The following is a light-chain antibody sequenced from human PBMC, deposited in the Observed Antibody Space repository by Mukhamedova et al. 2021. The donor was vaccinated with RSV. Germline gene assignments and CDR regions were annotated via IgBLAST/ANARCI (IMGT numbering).Light chain of an antibody. Sequence: WYQRRVHGKGPKLLIYGSSIVQSGVPSRFSGSGSGTDFILTITSLQPKDFATYYCQQASTLPITFGQGTRLEMK. CDR3: QQASTLPIT. V-gene: IGKV1D-12*01. J-gene: IGKJ5*01. CDR2: GSS.